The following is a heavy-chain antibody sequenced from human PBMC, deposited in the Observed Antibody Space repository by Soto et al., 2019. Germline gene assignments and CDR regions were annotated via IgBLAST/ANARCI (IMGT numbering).Heavy chain of an antibody. CDR1: GFTFSSYA. CDR3: AKAIAVAGTVASYYYYYGMDV. Sequence: GGSLRLSCAASGFTFSSYAMSWVRQAPGNGLEWVSAISGSGGSTYYADSVKGRFTISRDNSKNTLYLQMNSLRAEDTAVYYCAKAIAVAGTVASYYYYYGMDVWGQGTTVTVSS. D-gene: IGHD6-19*01. J-gene: IGHJ6*02. V-gene: IGHV3-23*01. CDR2: ISGSGGST.